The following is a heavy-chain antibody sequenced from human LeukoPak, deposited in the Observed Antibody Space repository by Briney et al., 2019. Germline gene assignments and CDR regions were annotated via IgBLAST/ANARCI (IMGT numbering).Heavy chain of an antibody. CDR2: IWHDGSVL. D-gene: IGHD3-10*01. CDR1: GCALRWYS. CDR3: ARDRGQDDPIDI. V-gene: IGHV3-33*07. J-gene: IGHJ4*02. Sequence: GWSRTLAGTASGCALRWYSVDWVRQAQGEGLEWVAVIWHDGSVLDYSESVKGRFTVSRDNRKNTLYLQMDSLRVEDTAVYYCARDRGQDDPIDIWGQGTLVTVSS.